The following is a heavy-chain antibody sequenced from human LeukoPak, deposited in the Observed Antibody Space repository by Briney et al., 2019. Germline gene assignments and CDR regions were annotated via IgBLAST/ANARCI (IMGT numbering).Heavy chain of an antibody. CDR3: ARDMESGSFAFDY. CDR2: ISYDGNTI. J-gene: IGHJ4*02. V-gene: IGHV3-30-3*01. Sequence: GGSLRLSCAASEFTFSNYAVHWVRQAPGKGLQWVAVISYDGNTIHYADSVKGRFTISRDTSKNTLYLQMNSLRAEDTAVYYCARDMESGSFAFDYWGQGTLVTVSS. D-gene: IGHD1-26*01. CDR1: EFTFSNYA.